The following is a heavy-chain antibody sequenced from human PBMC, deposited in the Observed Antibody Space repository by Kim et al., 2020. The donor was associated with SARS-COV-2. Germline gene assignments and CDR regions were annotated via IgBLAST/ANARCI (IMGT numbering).Heavy chain of an antibody. CDR1: GFTFSSYA. CDR2: INSDGSST. D-gene: IGHD2-15*01. CDR3: ARGRKGGCSGDDPEYYYSGMDV. J-gene: IGHJ6*02. V-gene: IGHV3-74*01. Sequence: GGSLRLSCAASGFTFSSYAMHWVRQAPGKGLVWVSRINSDGSSTSYADSVKGRFTISRDNAKNTLYLQMNTLRDEDTAVYYCARGRKGGCSGDDPEYYYSGMDVWGQGTTVIVSS.